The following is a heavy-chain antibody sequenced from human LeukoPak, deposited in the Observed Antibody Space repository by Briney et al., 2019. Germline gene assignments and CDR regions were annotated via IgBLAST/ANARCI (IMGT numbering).Heavy chain of an antibody. D-gene: IGHD3-22*01. CDR1: GFTFSTYW. J-gene: IGHJ3*02. V-gene: IGHV3-7*01. Sequence: GGSLRLSCAASGFTFSTYWMTWVRQAPGKGLEWVANVKQDGSEKYYVDSVKGRFTISRDNAKNSLYLQMNSLRAEDTALYYCARDPYDGGGYAAFDIWGQGTIVTVYS. CDR3: ARDPYDGGGYAAFDI. CDR2: VKQDGSEK.